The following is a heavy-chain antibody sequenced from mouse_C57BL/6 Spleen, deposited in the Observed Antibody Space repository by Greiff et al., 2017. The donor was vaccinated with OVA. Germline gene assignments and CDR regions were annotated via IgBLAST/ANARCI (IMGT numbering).Heavy chain of an antibody. D-gene: IGHD4-1*01. CDR3: ARGTGGTGFDY. Sequence: QVQLQQPGAELVMPGASVKLSCKASGYTFTSYWMHWVKQRPGQGLEWIGEIDPSDSYTNYNQQFKGKSTLTVDKSSSTAYMQLSSLTSEDSAVYYCARGTGGTGFDYWGQGTTLTVSS. V-gene: IGHV1-69*01. J-gene: IGHJ2*01. CDR1: GYTFTSYW. CDR2: IDPSDSYT.